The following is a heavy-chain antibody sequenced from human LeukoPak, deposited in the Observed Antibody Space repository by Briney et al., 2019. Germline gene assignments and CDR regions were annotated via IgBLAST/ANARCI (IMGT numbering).Heavy chain of an antibody. V-gene: IGHV1-18*01. CDR3: ARDFLSYDGSENHFEDTFDI. J-gene: IGHJ3*02. CDR1: GYSFDSYG. Sequence: ASVTVSCKASGYSFDSYGISWVRQAPGQGLEWLGWIGAFNGNTNYAQNLQGRVTMTADTSTTTAYMELRSLSSDDTAVYYCARDFLSYDGSENHFEDTFDIWGQGKMVTVSS. CDR2: IGAFNGNT. D-gene: IGHD3-22*01.